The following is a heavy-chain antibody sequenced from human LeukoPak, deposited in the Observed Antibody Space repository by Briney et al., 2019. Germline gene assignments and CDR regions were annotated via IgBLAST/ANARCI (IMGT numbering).Heavy chain of an antibody. Sequence: SLRLSFAASGFTFDDYAMHWVRPAPGKGLEWVSGISWNSGSIGYADSVKGRFTISRDNAKNSLYLQMNSLRAEDTAVYYCARDQPLIAARSDYWGQGTLVTVSS. J-gene: IGHJ4*02. V-gene: IGHV3-9*01. D-gene: IGHD6-6*01. CDR1: GFTFDDYA. CDR2: ISWNSGSI. CDR3: ARDQPLIAARSDY.